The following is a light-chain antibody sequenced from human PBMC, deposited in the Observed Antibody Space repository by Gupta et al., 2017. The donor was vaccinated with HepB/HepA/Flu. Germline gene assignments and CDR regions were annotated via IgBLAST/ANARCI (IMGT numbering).Light chain of an antibody. CDR1: QIISSTY. J-gene: IGKJ1*01. CDR3: QQYGTSPST. Sequence: EIVLTQSPGTLFLSPGERATLSCRASQIISSTYLAWYQQKPGQAPRLFIYGASSRATGIPDRFSGSGSGTDFNLTISRLEPEDFAVYYCQQYGTSPSTFGQGTKVEVK. CDR2: GAS. V-gene: IGKV3-20*01.